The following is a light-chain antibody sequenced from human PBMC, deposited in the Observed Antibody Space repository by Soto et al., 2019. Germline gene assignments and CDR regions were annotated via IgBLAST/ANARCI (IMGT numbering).Light chain of an antibody. CDR1: SSNIGGNS. CDR3: QVWDSSSDHYV. CDR2: DDS. J-gene: IGLJ1*01. V-gene: IGLV3-21*02. Sequence: VMTQPPSVSAAPGQKVTISCSGSSSNIGGNSVSWYQQKPGQAPVLVVSDDSDRPSGIPERFSGSNSGNTATLTISRVEAGDEADYYCQVWDSSSDHYVFGTGTKVTVL.